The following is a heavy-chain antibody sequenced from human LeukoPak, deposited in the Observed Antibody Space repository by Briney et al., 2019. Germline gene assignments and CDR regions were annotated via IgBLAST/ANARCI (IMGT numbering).Heavy chain of an antibody. V-gene: IGHV4-31*03. CDR2: IYYSGST. CDR1: GGSISSGGYY. D-gene: IGHD2-2*01. Sequence: SETLSLTCTVSGGSISSGGYYWSWIRQHPGKGLEWIGYIYYSGSTYYNPSLKSRVTISVDTSKNQFSLKLSSVTAADTAVYYCARERVVPAAILDDYYYYGMDVWGQGTTVTVSS. CDR3: ARERVVPAAILDDYYYYGMDV. J-gene: IGHJ6*02.